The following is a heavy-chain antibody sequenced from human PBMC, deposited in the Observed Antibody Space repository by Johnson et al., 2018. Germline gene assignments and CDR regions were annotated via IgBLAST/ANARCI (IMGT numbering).Heavy chain of an antibody. CDR1: GYSFTNYW. J-gene: IGHJ4*02. V-gene: IGHV5-51*01. Sequence: VQLVQSGAEVKKPGESLKISCKGSGYSFTNYWIGWVRQMPGKGLVWMGIIYPGDSDTRYSPSFQGQVTISADKPLSTAYLQWSSLKASDTALYYCARHVLSYDSSGYYYSDYWGQGTLVTVSS. D-gene: IGHD3-22*01. CDR2: IYPGDSDT. CDR3: ARHVLSYDSSGYYYSDY.